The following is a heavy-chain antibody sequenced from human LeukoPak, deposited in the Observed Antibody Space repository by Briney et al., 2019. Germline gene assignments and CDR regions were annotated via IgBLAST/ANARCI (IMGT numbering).Heavy chain of an antibody. CDR2: ISSSSSTI. CDR1: GFTFSSYS. D-gene: IGHD4-17*01. CDR3: ARDRGYGDYVGAFDI. J-gene: IGHJ3*02. V-gene: IGHV3-48*02. Sequence: PGGSLRLSCAASGFTFSSYSMNWVRQDPGKGLEWLPHISSSSSTIYYADSVKGRFTISRDNAKNSLYLQMNSLRDEDTAVYYCARDRGYGDYVGAFDIWGQGTMVTVSS.